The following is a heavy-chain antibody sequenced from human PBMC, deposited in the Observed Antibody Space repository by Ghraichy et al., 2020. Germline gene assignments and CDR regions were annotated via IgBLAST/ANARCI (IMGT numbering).Heavy chain of an antibody. CDR2: IIPILGIA. J-gene: IGHJ4*02. D-gene: IGHD3-10*01. CDR3: ARSGSGSYEGIDY. CDR1: GGTFSSYA. V-gene: IGHV1-69*04. Sequence: SVKVSCKASGGTFSSYAISWVRQAPGQGLEWMGRIIPILGIANYAQKFQGRVTITADKSTSTAYMELSSLRSEDTAVYYCARSGSGSYEGIDYWGQGTLVTVSS.